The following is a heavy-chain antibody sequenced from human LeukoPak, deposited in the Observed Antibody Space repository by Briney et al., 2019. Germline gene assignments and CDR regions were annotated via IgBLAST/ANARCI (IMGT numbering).Heavy chain of an antibody. J-gene: IGHJ4*02. V-gene: IGHV4-4*09. D-gene: IGHD3/OR15-3a*01. Sequence: PSETLSLTCTVSGGSISRYYWSWIRQPPGKGLEWVGYLYSSGTTKYNPSLKSRATISIDTSKSQLSLSLSSVSAADAAVYYCARRVPGPQLDEYVAYYFDHWGQGTLVTVSS. CDR2: LYSSGTT. CDR3: ARRVPGPQLDEYVAYYFDH. CDR1: GGSISRYY.